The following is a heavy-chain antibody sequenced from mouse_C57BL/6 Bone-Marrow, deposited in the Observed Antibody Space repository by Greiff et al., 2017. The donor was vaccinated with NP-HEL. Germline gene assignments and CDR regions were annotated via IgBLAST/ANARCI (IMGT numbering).Heavy chain of an antibody. V-gene: IGHV1-61*01. CDR2: IYPSDSET. J-gene: IGHJ2*01. Sequence: QVQLQQPGAELVRPGSSVKLSCKASGYTFTSYWMDWVKQRPGQGLEWIGNIYPSDSETHYNQKFTDKATLTVDKSSSTAYMQLSSLTSEDAAVYYCARGAQVSGYWGQGTTLTGSS. CDR1: GYTFTSYW. CDR3: ARGAQVSGY. D-gene: IGHD3-2*02.